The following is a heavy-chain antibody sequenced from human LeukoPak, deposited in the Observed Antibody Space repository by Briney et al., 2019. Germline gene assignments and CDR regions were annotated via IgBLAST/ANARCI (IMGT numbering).Heavy chain of an antibody. CDR3: ANSVWGYSGYPDAFDI. CDR2: ISSSSSYI. V-gene: IGHV3-21*01. J-gene: IGHJ3*02. CDR1: GFTFSNYE. Sequence: GGSLRLSCEASGFTFSNYEMNWVRQAPGKGLEWVSSISSSSSYIYYADSVKGRFTISRDNAKNSLYLQMNSLRAEDTAVYYCANSVWGYSGYPDAFDIWGQGTMVTVSS. D-gene: IGHD5-12*01.